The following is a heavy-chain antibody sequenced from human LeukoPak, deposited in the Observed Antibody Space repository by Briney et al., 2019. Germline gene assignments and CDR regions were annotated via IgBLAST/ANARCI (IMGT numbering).Heavy chain of an antibody. D-gene: IGHD6-13*01. V-gene: IGHV3-48*01. CDR2: ISSSSSTI. J-gene: IGHJ4*02. CDR1: GFTFSSYS. CDR3: ARTVAAACTVFDY. Sequence: PGGSLRLSCAASGFTFSSYSMNWVRQAPGKGLEWVSYISSSSSTIYYADSVKGRFTISRDNAKNSLYLQMNSLRAEDTAVYYCARTVAAACTVFDYWGQGTLVTVSS.